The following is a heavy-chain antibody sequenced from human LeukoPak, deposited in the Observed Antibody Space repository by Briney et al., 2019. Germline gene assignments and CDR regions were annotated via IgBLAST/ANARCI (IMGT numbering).Heavy chain of an antibody. V-gene: IGHV3-48*03. Sequence: GGSLTLSCAVSGFTFSSYEINWVRQAPGKGLEWVSYISSSGSSIHYADSVKGRFTISRDNAKNSLSLQMHSLRAEDTAVYYCAVDYGGKSGAFDIGGQGTMVTVSS. CDR3: AVDYGGKSGAFDI. J-gene: IGHJ3*02. CDR1: GFTFSSYE. CDR2: ISSSGSSI. D-gene: IGHD4-23*01.